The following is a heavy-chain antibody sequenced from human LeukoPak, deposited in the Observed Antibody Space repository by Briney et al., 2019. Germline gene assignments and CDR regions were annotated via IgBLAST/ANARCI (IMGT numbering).Heavy chain of an antibody. D-gene: IGHD6-13*01. CDR1: GFTFDDYA. J-gene: IGHJ4*02. V-gene: IGHV3-43D*03. CDR3: AKDIRGSTSWYGLDY. Sequence: GGSLRLSCAASGFTFDDYAIRWVRQAPGKGLEWVSLISWDGGSTHYADSVKGRFTISRDNSKNSLYLQMNSLRAEDTALYYCAKDIRGSTSWYGLDYWGQGTLVTVSS. CDR2: ISWDGGST.